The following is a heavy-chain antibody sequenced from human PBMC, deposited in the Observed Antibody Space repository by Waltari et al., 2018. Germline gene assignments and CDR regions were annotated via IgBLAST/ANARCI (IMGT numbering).Heavy chain of an antibody. CDR3: ARTFYSKTPYWYFNL. D-gene: IGHD4-4*01. V-gene: IGHV4-31*03. Sequence: QVQLQESGPGLVKPSQTLSLTCTVSGGSISSGGYYWSWIRQHPGKGLEWIGYIYYSGSTYYNPSLKSRVTISVDTSKNQFSLKLSSVTAADTAVYYCARTFYSKTPYWYFNLWGRGTLVTVSS. CDR2: IYYSGST. J-gene: IGHJ2*01. CDR1: GGSISSGGYY.